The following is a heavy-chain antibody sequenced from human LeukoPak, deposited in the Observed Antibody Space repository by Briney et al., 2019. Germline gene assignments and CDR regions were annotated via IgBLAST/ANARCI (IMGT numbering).Heavy chain of an antibody. V-gene: IGHV3-23*01. CDR3: AKEQTTVTTRFDY. CDR2: ISGSGGST. J-gene: IGHJ4*02. Sequence: GGSPRLSCAASGFTFSSYAMSWVRQAPGKGLEWVSGISGSGGSTYYADSVKGRFTISRDNSKNTLYLQMNSLRAEDTAVYHCAKEQTTVTTRFDYWGQGTLVTVSS. CDR1: GFTFSSYA. D-gene: IGHD4-17*01.